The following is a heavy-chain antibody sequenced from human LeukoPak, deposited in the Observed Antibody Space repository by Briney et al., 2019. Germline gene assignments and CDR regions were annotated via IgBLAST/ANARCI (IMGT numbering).Heavy chain of an antibody. D-gene: IGHD6-13*01. V-gene: IGHV3-30*02. CDR3: AKSSSSWYVWHDY. Sequence: GGSLRLSCAASGFTFSTYGMHWVCQAPGKGLEWVAFIRYDGTIKNYADSVKGRFTISRDNSKNTLYLQMNSLRAEDTAVYYCAKSSSSWYVWHDYWGQGTLVTVSS. CDR2: IRYDGTIK. J-gene: IGHJ4*02. CDR1: GFTFSTYG.